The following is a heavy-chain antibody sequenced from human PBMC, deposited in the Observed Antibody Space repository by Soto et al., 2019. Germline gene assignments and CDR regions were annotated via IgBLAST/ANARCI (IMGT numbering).Heavy chain of an antibody. D-gene: IGHD3-9*01. J-gene: IGHJ2*01. CDR3: ARHVPYYDILTGYENNWYFDL. CDR2: IYYSGST. Sequence: QVQLQESGPGLVKPSETLSLTCTVSGGSISSYYWSWIRQPPGKGLEWIGYIYYSGSTNYNPSLKSRVTIAVDTSKNHFSLKLSSVTAADTAVYYCARHVPYYDILTGYENNWYFDLWGRGTLVTVSS. CDR1: GGSISSYY. V-gene: IGHV4-59*08.